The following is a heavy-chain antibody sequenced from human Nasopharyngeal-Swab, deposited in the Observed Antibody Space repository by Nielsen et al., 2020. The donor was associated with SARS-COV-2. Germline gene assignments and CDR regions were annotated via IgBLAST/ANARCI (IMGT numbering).Heavy chain of an antibody. CDR3: ARDSGSFNDAFDI. CDR1: GGSISSYY. CDR2: IYYSGST. V-gene: IGHV4-59*01. J-gene: IGHJ3*02. Sequence: SETLSLTCTVFGGSISSYYWSWIRQPPGKGLEWIGYIYYSGSTNYNPSLKSRVTISVDTSKNQFSLKLSSVTAADTAVYYCARDSGSFNDAFDIWGQGTMVTVSS. D-gene: IGHD1-26*01.